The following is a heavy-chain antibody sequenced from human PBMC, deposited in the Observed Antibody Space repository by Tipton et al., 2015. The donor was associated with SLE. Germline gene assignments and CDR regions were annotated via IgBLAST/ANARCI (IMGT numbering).Heavy chain of an antibody. D-gene: IGHD7-27*01. J-gene: IGHJ4*02. CDR2: INHSGST. Sequence: GLVKPSETLSLTCAVYGGSFSGYYWSWIRQPPGKGLEWIGEINHSGSTNYNPSLKSRVTISVDTSKNQFSLKLSSVTAADTAVYYCARRGLGKGSFDYWGQGTLVTVSS. CDR3: ARRGLGKGSFDY. V-gene: IGHV4-34*01. CDR1: GGSFSGYY.